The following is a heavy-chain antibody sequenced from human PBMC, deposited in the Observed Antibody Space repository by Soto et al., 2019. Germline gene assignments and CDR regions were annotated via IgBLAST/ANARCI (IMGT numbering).Heavy chain of an antibody. CDR3: ARQIYDSDTGPNFQYYFDS. CDR1: GYTFTDYW. CDR2: IYPGDSDT. Sequence: GESLKISCKGSGYTFTDYWIGWVRQLPGKGLEWMGIIYPGDSDTRYSPSFQGQVTITADKSTSTAYLQWNTLKASDTAMYYCARQIYDSDTGPNFQYYFDSWGQGTPVTVS. V-gene: IGHV5-51*01. D-gene: IGHD3-22*01. J-gene: IGHJ4*02.